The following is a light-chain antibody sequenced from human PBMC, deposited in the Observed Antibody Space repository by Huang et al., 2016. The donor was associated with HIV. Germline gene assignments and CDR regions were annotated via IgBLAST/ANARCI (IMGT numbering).Light chain of an antibody. J-gene: IGKJ5*01. CDR1: QSLLHSNGYNY. V-gene: IGKV2-28*01. CDR3: MQALQTPRT. Sequence: DIVMTQSPLSLAVTPGEPASISCRSSQSLLHSNGYNYLDWYLQKPGQSPQLLIYLCSNRASGVPDRVSGSGSVTDFTLKISRVEAEDVGVYYCMQALQTPRTFGQGTRLEIK. CDR2: LCS.